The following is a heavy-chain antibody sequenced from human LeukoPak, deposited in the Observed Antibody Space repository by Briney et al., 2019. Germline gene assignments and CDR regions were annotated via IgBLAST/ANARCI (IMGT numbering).Heavy chain of an antibody. CDR1: GFTFSSYA. D-gene: IGHD1-14*01. J-gene: IGHJ5*02. CDR2: IVGSGAGT. CDR3: AKGKAHDNLDWFDP. Sequence: GGSLTLSCAASGFTFSSYAMTWVRQAPGKGLEWVSSIVGSGAGTFYADSVKGRFTISRDNSKSTMYLQMNSLRADDTAVYYCAKGKAHDNLDWFDPWGQGNLVTVSS. V-gene: IGHV3-23*01.